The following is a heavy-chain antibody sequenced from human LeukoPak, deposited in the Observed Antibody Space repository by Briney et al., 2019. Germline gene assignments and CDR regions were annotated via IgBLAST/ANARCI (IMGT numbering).Heavy chain of an antibody. Sequence: SETLSLTCTVSGGSISSSSYYWGWIRQPPGKGLEWIGSIYYSGSTYYNPSLKSRVTISVDTSKNQFSLKLSSVTAADTAVYYCARHRSRKNHIVVVVAASTSGAYDHWGQGTLVTVSS. D-gene: IGHD2-15*01. CDR3: ARHRSRKNHIVVVVAASTSGAYDH. CDR1: GGSISSSSYY. CDR2: IYYSGST. J-gene: IGHJ4*02. V-gene: IGHV4-39*01.